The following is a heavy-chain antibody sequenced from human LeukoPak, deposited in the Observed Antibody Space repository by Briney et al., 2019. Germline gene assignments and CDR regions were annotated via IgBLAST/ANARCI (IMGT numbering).Heavy chain of an antibody. Sequence: PGGSLRLSCAASGFTCSSYWMSWVRQAPGKGLEWVANIKQDGSEKYYVDSVKGRFTISRDNAKNSLYLQMNSLRAEDTAVYYCARVGAVAGNFDYWGQGTLVTVSS. J-gene: IGHJ4*02. D-gene: IGHD6-19*01. CDR1: GFTCSSYW. CDR2: IKQDGSEK. CDR3: ARVGAVAGNFDY. V-gene: IGHV3-7*01.